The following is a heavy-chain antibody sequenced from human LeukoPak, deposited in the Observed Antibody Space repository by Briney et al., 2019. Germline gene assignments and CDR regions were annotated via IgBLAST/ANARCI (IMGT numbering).Heavy chain of an antibody. CDR3: AIVGPNTVTTPNLFDR. V-gene: IGHV3-23*01. J-gene: IGHJ5*02. D-gene: IGHD4-17*01. CDR1: GFTFSSYS. Sequence: GGSLRLAWAASGFTFSSYSMSWVRQAPGKGLEWVAAISGGGGNTYYADSVEGRFTISRDNSKNPLYLQMNSLRAEDTAVYYCAIVGPNTVTTPNLFDRWGEGTLVTVS. CDR2: ISGGGGNT.